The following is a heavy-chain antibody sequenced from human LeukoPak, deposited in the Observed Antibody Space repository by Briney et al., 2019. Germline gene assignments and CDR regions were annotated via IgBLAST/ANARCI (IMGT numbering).Heavy chain of an antibody. CDR1: GFTVSSNY. J-gene: IGHJ4*02. CDR3: ARGYVGPRPFDY. D-gene: IGHD3-16*01. Sequence: PGGSLRLSCAASGFTVSSNYMSWVRQAPGKGLEWVSVIYSGGSTYYSDSVKGRFTISRENSKNTLYLQMNSLRAEDTAVYYCARGYVGPRPFDYWGQGTLVTVSS. V-gene: IGHV3-53*01. CDR2: IYSGGST.